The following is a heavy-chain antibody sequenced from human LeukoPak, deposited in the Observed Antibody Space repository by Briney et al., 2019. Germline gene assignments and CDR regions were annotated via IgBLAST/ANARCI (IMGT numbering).Heavy chain of an antibody. Sequence: GRSLRLSCAASGFTFSNYAFHWVRQAPGKGLEWVAAISYDGTKESYADSVKGRFTISRDISKNTLYLQMNSLRAEDTAVYYCARDLYDSSESAFDIWGQGTMVTVSS. D-gene: IGHD3-22*01. V-gene: IGHV3-30-3*01. CDR2: ISYDGTKE. CDR1: GFTFSNYA. J-gene: IGHJ3*02. CDR3: ARDLYDSSESAFDI.